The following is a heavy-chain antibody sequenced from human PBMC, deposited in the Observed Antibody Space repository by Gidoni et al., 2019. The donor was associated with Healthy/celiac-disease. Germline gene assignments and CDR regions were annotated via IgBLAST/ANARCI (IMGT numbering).Heavy chain of an antibody. CDR2: IGTAGDT. D-gene: IGHD6-13*01. CDR3: ARAYSALEESGYSSSWYPPDY. J-gene: IGHJ4*02. Sequence: VRQATGKGLEWVSAIGTAGDTYYPGSVKGRFTISRENAKNSLYLQMNSLRAGDTAVYYCARAYSALEESGYSSSWYPPDYWGQGTLVTVSS. V-gene: IGHV3-13*01.